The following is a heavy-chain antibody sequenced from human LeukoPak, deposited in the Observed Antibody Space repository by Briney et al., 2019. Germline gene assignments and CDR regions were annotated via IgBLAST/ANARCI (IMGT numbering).Heavy chain of an antibody. Sequence: SETLSLTCAVYGGSSSGYYWSWIRQPPGKGLEWIGEINHSGSTNYNPSLKSRVTISVDTSKNQFSLKLSSVTAADTAVYYCARGPGIVGAISRGPFDYWGQGTLVTVAS. CDR2: INHSGST. V-gene: IGHV4-34*01. CDR3: ARGPGIVGAISRGPFDY. CDR1: GGSSSGYY. D-gene: IGHD1-26*01. J-gene: IGHJ4*02.